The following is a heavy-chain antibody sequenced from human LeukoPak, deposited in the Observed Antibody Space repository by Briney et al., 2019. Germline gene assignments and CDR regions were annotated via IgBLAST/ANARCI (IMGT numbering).Heavy chain of an antibody. Sequence: SETLSLTCAVYGGSFSGYYWSWIRQPPGKGLEWIGEINHSGSTNYNPSLKSRVTISVDTSKNQFSLKLSSVTAADAAVYYCARIMGYRSSTSCYSRRRAPYFQHWGQGTLVTVSS. J-gene: IGHJ1*01. CDR2: INHSGST. CDR3: ARIMGYRSSTSCYSRRRAPYFQH. V-gene: IGHV4-34*01. D-gene: IGHD2-2*01. CDR1: GGSFSGYY.